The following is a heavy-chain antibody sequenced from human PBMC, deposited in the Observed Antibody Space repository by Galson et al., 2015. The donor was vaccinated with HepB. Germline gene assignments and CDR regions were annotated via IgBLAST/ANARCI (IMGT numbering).Heavy chain of an antibody. CDR3: ARLLLRRGYDSGDAFDF. D-gene: IGHD3-3*01. V-gene: IGHV2-70*11. CDR1: GFSLRASTMC. CDR2: IDWDDDK. J-gene: IGHJ3*01. Sequence: PALVKPTQTLTLTCTFSGFSLRASTMCVSWIRQPPGKALEWLGRIDWDDDKYYNTSLKTRLTITKETSKNEVVLRMTNMEPVDTATYFRARLLLRRGYDSGDAFDFWGQGSMVIVS.